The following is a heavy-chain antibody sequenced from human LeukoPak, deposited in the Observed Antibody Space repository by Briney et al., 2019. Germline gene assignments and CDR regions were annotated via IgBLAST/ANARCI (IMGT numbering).Heavy chain of an antibody. Sequence: PSETLSLTCAVYGGSFSGYYWSWIRQPPGKGLEWIGEINHSGSTNYNPSLKSRVTISVDTSKNQFSLKLSSVTAADTAVYYCARSSNDFWSGYYTVGVNYYGMDVWGQGTTVTVSS. CDR3: ARSSNDFWSGYYTVGVNYYGMDV. J-gene: IGHJ6*02. CDR1: GGSFSGYY. CDR2: INHSGST. D-gene: IGHD3-3*01. V-gene: IGHV4-34*01.